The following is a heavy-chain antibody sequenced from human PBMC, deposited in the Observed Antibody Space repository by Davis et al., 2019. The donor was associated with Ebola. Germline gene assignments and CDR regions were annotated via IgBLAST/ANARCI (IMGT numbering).Heavy chain of an antibody. CDR2: IYLADFDI. V-gene: IGHV5-51*01. J-gene: IGHJ4*02. D-gene: IGHD4-17*01. Sequence: GESLKISCQASGYSFSHSWIVWVRQRPGKGLEWMGIIYLADFDIRYSPSFQGQVTFSADKSINTAYVQWSSLKASDTAIYYCARHDGDDNFDHWGQGTLVTVSS. CDR3: ARHDGDDNFDH. CDR1: GYSFSHSW.